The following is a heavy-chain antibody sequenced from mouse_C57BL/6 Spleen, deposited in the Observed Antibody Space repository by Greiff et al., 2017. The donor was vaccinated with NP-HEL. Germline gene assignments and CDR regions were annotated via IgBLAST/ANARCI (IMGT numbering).Heavy chain of an antibody. Sequence: QVQLKQPGAELVKPGASVKLSCKASGYTFTSYWMHWVKQRPGQGLEWIGMIHPNSGSTNYNEKFKSKATLTVDKSSSTAYMQLSSLTSEDSAVYYCASCKADGEDWFAYWGQGTLVTVSA. D-gene: IGHD1-1*01. CDR3: ASCKADGEDWFAY. CDR1: GYTFTSYW. V-gene: IGHV1-64*01. CDR2: IHPNSGST. J-gene: IGHJ3*01.